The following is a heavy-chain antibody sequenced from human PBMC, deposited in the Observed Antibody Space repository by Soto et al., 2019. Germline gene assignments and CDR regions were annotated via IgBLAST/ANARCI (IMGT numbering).Heavy chain of an antibody. CDR2: IYWDDDK. Sequence: QITLKESGPTLVKPTQTLTLTCTFSGFSLSTSGVGVGWIRQPPGTALEWLALIYWDDDKRYSPSLKSRLTNTKDTSKSQLGLTMTNRDPVDTATYYSAGYSDWSRTSCYSSWYFDLWGRGTLVTVSS. CDR3: AGYSDWSRTSCYSSWYFDL. CDR1: GFSLSTSGVG. V-gene: IGHV2-5*02. J-gene: IGHJ2*01. D-gene: IGHD2-2*01.